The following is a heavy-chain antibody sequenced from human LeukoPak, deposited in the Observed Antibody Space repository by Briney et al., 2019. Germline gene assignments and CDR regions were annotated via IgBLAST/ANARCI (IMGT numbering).Heavy chain of an antibody. CDR2: ISSSSTYI. Sequence: PGGSLRLSCVASGFTFGDYSMNWVRQAPGEGLERVSSISSSSTYIHYGDSVRGRFTISRDNAKNSLYLQMDSLRAEDTAVYYCARERCGSATCYWFDPLGQGTLVTVSS. CDR1: GFTFGDYS. J-gene: IGHJ5*02. CDR3: ARERCGSATCYWFDP. D-gene: IGHD2-2*01. V-gene: IGHV3-21*06.